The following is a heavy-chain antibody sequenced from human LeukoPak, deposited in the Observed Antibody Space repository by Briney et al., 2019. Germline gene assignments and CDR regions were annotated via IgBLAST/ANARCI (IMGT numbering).Heavy chain of an antibody. CDR2: IYSGGST. CDR1: GFTVSSNY. Sequence: GGSLRLSCAASGFTVSSNYMSWVRQAPRKGLEWVSVIYSGGSTYYADSVKGRFTIPRDNSKNTLYLQMDSLSAEDTAVYYCARDSHSSGLFDYWGQGTLVTVSS. CDR3: ARDSHSSGLFDY. V-gene: IGHV3-53*01. J-gene: IGHJ4*02. D-gene: IGHD6-19*01.